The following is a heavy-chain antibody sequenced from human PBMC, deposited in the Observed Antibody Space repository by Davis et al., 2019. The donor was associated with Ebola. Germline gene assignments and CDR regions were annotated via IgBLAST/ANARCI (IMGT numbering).Heavy chain of an antibody. CDR3: TTERIIVVVTATTLADC. Sequence: GESLKISCAASGFTFDNAWMSWVRQAPGKGLEWVGRIKSNTDGGTTDYAAPVKGRFTISRDDSKNTLYLQMNSLKTEDTAVYYCTTERIIVVVTATTLADCWGQGTLVTVSP. CDR2: IKSNTDGGTT. CDR1: GFTFDNAW. D-gene: IGHD2-21*02. J-gene: IGHJ4*02. V-gene: IGHV3-15*01.